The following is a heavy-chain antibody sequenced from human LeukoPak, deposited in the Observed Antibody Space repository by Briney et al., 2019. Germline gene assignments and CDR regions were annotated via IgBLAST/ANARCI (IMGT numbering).Heavy chain of an antibody. V-gene: IGHV3-66*01. D-gene: IGHD3-3*01. J-gene: IGHJ4*02. CDR3: AGCRYYDFWSGYYTLPTNY. CDR1: GFTVSSNY. Sequence: PGGSLRLSCAASGFTVSSNYMSWVRQAPGKGLEWVSVIYSGGSTYHADSVKGRFTISRDNSKNTLYLQMNSLRAEDTAVYYCAGCRYYDFWSGYYTLPTNYWGQGTLVTVSS. CDR2: IYSGGST.